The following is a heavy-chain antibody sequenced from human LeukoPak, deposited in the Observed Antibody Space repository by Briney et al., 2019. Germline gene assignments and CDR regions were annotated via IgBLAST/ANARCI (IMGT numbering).Heavy chain of an antibody. J-gene: IGHJ5*02. CDR2: MNPNSGNT. Sequence: ASVKVSCKASGYTFTSYDINWVRQATGQGLEWMGWMNPNSGNTGYAQKFQGRVTMTRNTSISTAYMGLSSLRSEDTAVYYCARGRGYCSSTSCYRWFDPWGQGTLVTVSS. V-gene: IGHV1-8*01. D-gene: IGHD2-2*01. CDR1: GYTFTSYD. CDR3: ARGRGYCSSTSCYRWFDP.